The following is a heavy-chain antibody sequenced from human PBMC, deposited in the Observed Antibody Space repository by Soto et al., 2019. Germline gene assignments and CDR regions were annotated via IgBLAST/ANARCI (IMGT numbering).Heavy chain of an antibody. J-gene: IGHJ4*02. Sequence: PSETLSLTCTVSGGSVSSSTYYWGWIRQPPGKGLEWIGTIYNNGNSYYSPSLKSRVTISVDTSKNQFSLKLNSVSAADTAVYYCARHLYSYGSGSYFDFWGQGTLVTVS. CDR2: IYNNGNS. CDR3: ARHLYSYGSGSYFDF. CDR1: GGSVSSSTYY. D-gene: IGHD3-10*01. V-gene: IGHV4-39*01.